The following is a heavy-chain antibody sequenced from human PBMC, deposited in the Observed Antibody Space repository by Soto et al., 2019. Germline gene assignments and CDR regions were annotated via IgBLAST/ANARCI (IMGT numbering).Heavy chain of an antibody. D-gene: IGHD6-19*01. V-gene: IGHV4-39*07. CDR1: GGSISSSSYY. Sequence: SETLSLTCTVSGGSISSSSYYWGWIRQPPGKGLEWIGSIFYSGSTYYNPSLKSRVTISVDTSKNQFSLKLSSVTAADTAVYYCERLGTRGCIDYWGRGTQVTVSS. J-gene: IGHJ4*02. CDR3: ERLGTRGCIDY. CDR2: IFYSGST.